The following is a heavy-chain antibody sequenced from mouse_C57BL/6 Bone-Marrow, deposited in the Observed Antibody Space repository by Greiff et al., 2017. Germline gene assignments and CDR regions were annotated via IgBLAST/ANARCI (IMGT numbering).Heavy chain of an antibody. CDR1: GYTFTSYW. CDR3: ARSGYYDYY. D-gene: IGHD2-4*01. V-gene: IGHV1-59*01. Sequence: VQLQQPGAELVRPGTSVKLSCKASGYTFTSYWMHWVKQRPGQGLEWIGVIDPSDSYTNYNQKFKGKATLTVDTSSSTAYMQLSSLTSEDSAVYYCARSGYYDYYWGQGTLVTVSA. J-gene: IGHJ3*01. CDR2: IDPSDSYT.